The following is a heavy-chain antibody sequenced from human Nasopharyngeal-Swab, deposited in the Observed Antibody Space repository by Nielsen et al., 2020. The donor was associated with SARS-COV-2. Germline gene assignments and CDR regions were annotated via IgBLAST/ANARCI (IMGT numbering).Heavy chain of an antibody. Sequence: SETLSLTCTVSGGSISSYYWSWIRQPPGKGLEWIGEINHSGSTNYNPSLKSRVTISVDTSKNQFSLKLSSVTAADTAVYYCARGSTPEGWFDPWGQGTLVTVSS. CDR2: INHSGST. J-gene: IGHJ5*02. V-gene: IGHV4-34*01. CDR3: ARGSTPEGWFDP. CDR1: GGSISSYY.